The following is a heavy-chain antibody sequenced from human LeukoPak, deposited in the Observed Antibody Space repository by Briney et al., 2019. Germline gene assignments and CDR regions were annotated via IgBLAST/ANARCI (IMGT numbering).Heavy chain of an antibody. CDR2: ISSSGSTI. V-gene: IGHV3-48*03. CDR1: GFTCSSYE. J-gene: IGHJ4*02. CDR3: AREPSSGYVGIDY. Sequence: GGSLRFSCAASGFTCSSYEMNWVRQAPGKGLGWVSYISSSGSTIYYADSVKRRFTISRDNAKNSLYLQMNSLRAEDTAVYYCAREPSSGYVGIDYWGQGTLVTASS. D-gene: IGHD3-22*01.